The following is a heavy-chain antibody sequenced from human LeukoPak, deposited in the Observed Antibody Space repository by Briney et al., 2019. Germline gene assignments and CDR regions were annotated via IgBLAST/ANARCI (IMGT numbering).Heavy chain of an antibody. CDR2: IIPILGIA. V-gene: IGHV1-69*02. D-gene: IGHD3-22*01. CDR1: GGTFSSYT. CDR3: ARALTYYYDSSGYLDY. J-gene: IGHJ4*02. Sequence: ASVKVSCKASGGTFSSYTISWVRQAPGQGLEWMGRIIPILGIANYAQKFQGRVTITADKSTCTAYMELSSLRSEDTAVYYCARALTYYYDSSGYLDYWGQGPLVTVSS.